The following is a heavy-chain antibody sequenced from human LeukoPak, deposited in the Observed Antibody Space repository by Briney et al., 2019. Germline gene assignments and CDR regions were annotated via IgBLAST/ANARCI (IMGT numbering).Heavy chain of an antibody. CDR1: GYTFTSYG. V-gene: IGHV1-18*01. Sequence: GASVKVSCKASGYTFTSYGISWVRQAPGQGLEWMGWISAYNGNTNCAQKLQGRVTMTTDTSTSTAYMELRSLRSDDTAVYYCATRIAAAHFDYWGQGTLVTVSS. CDR2: ISAYNGNT. J-gene: IGHJ4*02. CDR3: ATRIAAAHFDY. D-gene: IGHD6-13*01.